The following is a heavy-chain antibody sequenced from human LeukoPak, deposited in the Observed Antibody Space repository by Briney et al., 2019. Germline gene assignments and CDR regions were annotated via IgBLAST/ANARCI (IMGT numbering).Heavy chain of an antibody. D-gene: IGHD6-19*01. Sequence: SETLSPTCTASDNCISRGFWTWIRQPPGKGLEWIGYIRYSGRTEYNPSLKSRVTISIQTSKNQFSLKLTSVTAADAAIYYCARLPDVSGWPFDYWGQGILVTVSS. V-gene: IGHV4-59*01. J-gene: IGHJ4*02. CDR3: ARLPDVSGWPFDY. CDR2: IRYSGRT. CDR1: DNCISRGF.